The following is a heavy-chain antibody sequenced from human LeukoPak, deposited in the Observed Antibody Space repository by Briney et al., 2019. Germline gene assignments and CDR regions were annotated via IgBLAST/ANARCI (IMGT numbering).Heavy chain of an antibody. J-gene: IGHJ4*02. D-gene: IGHD3-3*01. CDR2: INHSGST. V-gene: IGHV4-34*01. CDR3: ARGGYDFWSGYRDY. CDR1: GGSFSGYY. Sequence: LETLSLTCAVYGGSFSGYYWSWIRQPPGKGLEWIGEINHSGSTNYNPSLKSRVTISVDTSKNQFPLKLSSVTAADTAVYYCARGGYDFWSGYRDYWGQGTLVTVSS.